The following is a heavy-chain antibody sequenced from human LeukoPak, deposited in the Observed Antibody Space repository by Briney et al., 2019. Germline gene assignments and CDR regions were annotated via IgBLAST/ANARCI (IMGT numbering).Heavy chain of an antibody. Sequence: GGSLRLSCAASGFTFSSYSMNWVRQAPGKGLEWVSSISSSSSYIYYADSVKGRFTISRDNAKNSLYLQMNSLRAEDTAVYYCARDVDCSSTSCYKASRRVRYFDLWGRGTLVTVSS. CDR2: ISSSSSYI. CDR3: ARDVDCSSTSCYKASRRVRYFDL. V-gene: IGHV3-21*01. CDR1: GFTFSSYS. J-gene: IGHJ2*01. D-gene: IGHD2-2*02.